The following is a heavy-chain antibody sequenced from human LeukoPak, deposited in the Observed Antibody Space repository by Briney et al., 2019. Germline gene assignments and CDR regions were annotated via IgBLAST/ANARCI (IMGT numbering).Heavy chain of an antibody. J-gene: IGHJ4*02. D-gene: IGHD6-13*01. Sequence: ASVKVSCKVSGYTLTESSMHWVRQAPGKGLEWMGGFDPEDGETIYAQKLQGRVTMTTDTSTSTAYMELRSLRSDDTAVYYCARVPMECSSSWFFVDYWGQGTLVTVSS. CDR3: ARVPMECSSSWFFVDY. CDR2: FDPEDGET. CDR1: GYTLTESS. V-gene: IGHV1-24*01.